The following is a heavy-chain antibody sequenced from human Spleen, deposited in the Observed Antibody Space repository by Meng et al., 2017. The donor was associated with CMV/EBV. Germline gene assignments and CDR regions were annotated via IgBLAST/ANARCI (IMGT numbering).Heavy chain of an antibody. V-gene: IGHV3-9*01. CDR3: AKGYREYQLLEDAFDI. D-gene: IGHD2-2*01. CDR1: GFTFDDYA. CDR2: ISWNSGSI. Sequence: GGSLRLSCAASGFTFDDYAMHWVRQAPGKGLEWVSGISWNSGSIGYADSVKGRFTISRDNSKNTLYLQMNSLRADDTAVYYCAKGYREYQLLEDAFDIWGQGTMVTVSS. J-gene: IGHJ3*02.